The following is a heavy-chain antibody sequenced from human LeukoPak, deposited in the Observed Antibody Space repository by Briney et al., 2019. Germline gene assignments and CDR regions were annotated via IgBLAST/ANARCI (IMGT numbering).Heavy chain of an antibody. D-gene: IGHD1-26*01. Sequence: GGSLRLSCAASGFPFSSYAMSWVRQAPGKGLEWVSYISSSGSTIYYADSVKGRFTISRDNAKNSLYLQMNSLRAEDTAVYYCASKKWELLIWGQGTLVTVSS. CDR1: GFPFSSYA. CDR3: ASKKWELLI. CDR2: ISSSGSTI. J-gene: IGHJ4*02. V-gene: IGHV3-48*03.